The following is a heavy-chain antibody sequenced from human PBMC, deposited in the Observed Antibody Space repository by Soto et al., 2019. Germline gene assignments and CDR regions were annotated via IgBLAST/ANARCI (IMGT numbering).Heavy chain of an antibody. D-gene: IGHD3-22*01. V-gene: IGHV2-5*02. J-gene: IGHJ6*02. CDR2: IYWDDDK. CDR1: GFSLNTGGVG. Sequence: QITLKESGPTLVKPTQSLTLTCTFSGFSLNTGGVGVGWVRQPPGKALEWLALIYWDDDKRYSPSLKSRLTITKDTSKSQVVLTMTNMYPVDTATYYCAHFTLLLLNVWGQGTMGTVSS. CDR3: AHFTLLLLNV.